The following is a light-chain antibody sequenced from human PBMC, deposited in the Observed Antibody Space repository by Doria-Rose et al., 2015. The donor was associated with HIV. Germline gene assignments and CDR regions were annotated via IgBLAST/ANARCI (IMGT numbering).Light chain of an antibody. Sequence: EIVLTQSPGTLSLSPGERATLSCRASQRVKSSYLAWYQQKPGQAPRLLIYDASTSATGIPDRFSGSGSGTDSTLTISRLEPEDVAVYYCQQYGTSRGTFGQGTRLEIK. CDR1: QRVKSSY. J-gene: IGKJ5*01. CDR3: QQYGTSRGT. CDR2: DAS. V-gene: IGKV3-20*01.